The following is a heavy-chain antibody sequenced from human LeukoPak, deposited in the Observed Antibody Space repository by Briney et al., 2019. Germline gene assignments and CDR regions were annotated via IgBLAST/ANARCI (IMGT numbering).Heavy chain of an antibody. Sequence: PSETLSLTCAVSGGSISSSNWWSWVRQPPGKGLEWIGEIYHSGSTNYNPSLKSRVTISVDKSKNQFSLKLSSVTAADTAVYYCASQSSRELWFGENYFDYWGRGTLVTVSS. J-gene: IGHJ4*02. D-gene: IGHD3-10*01. CDR1: GGSISSSNW. V-gene: IGHV4-4*02. CDR3: ASQSSRELWFGENYFDY. CDR2: IYHSGST.